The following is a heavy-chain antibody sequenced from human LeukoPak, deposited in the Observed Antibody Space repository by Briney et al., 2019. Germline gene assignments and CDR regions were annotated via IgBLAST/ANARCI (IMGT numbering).Heavy chain of an antibody. CDR2: ISGSGGST. Sequence: PGGSLRLSCAASGFTFSSYAMSWVRQAPGKGLEWVSAISGSGGSTYYADSVKGRFTISRDNSKNTLYLQMNSLRAEDTAVYYCAKGLGRYYYGSGGDYWGQGTLVTVSS. CDR3: AKGLGRYYYGSGGDY. V-gene: IGHV3-23*01. CDR1: GFTFSSYA. D-gene: IGHD3-10*01. J-gene: IGHJ4*02.